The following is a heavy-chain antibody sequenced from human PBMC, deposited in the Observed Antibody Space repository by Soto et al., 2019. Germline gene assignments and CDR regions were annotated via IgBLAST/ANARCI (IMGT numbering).Heavy chain of an antibody. D-gene: IGHD6-13*01. Sequence: QVQLVQSGAEVKKPGASVKVSCKASGYTFTSYGINCVRQAPGQGLEWLGWISTYNDNTNYAQKLQGRVPMTTDTTTSTAYMELRGLRSNDTAVYYCAIAWPGFGIAAAGNWFDPWGQGTLVTVSS. J-gene: IGHJ5*02. V-gene: IGHV1-18*01. CDR2: ISTYNDNT. CDR1: GYTFTSYG. CDR3: AIAWPGFGIAAAGNWFDP.